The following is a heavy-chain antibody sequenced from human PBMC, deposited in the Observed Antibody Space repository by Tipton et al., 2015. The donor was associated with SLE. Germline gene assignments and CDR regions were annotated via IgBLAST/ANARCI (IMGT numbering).Heavy chain of an antibody. CDR1: GFTFSSYA. V-gene: IGHV3-23*01. CDR3: ARGPAGIAVAGTRDDAFDI. CDR2: ISGSGGST. J-gene: IGHJ3*02. Sequence: SLRLSCAASGFTFSSYAMSWVRQAPGKGLEWVSAISGSGGSTYYADSVKGRFTISRDNSKNTLYLQMNSLRAEDTAVYYCARGPAGIAVAGTRDDAFDIWGQGTMVTVSS. D-gene: IGHD6-19*01.